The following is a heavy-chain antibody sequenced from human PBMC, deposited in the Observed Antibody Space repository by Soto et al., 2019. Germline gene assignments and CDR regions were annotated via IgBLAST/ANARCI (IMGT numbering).Heavy chain of an antibody. CDR1: GFTFSRYA. J-gene: IGHJ4*02. V-gene: IGHV3-23*01. Sequence: EVQLLESGGGLVQPGGSLRLSCAASGFTFSRYAMSWVRQAPGKGLEWVSAISGSGGSTYYADSVKGRFTISRDNSKKTLYLQMNSLRAEDTAVYYCAKAGLTLGVTAPFDYWGQGTLVTVSS. CDR3: AKAGLTLGVTAPFDY. CDR2: ISGSGGST. D-gene: IGHD3-10*01.